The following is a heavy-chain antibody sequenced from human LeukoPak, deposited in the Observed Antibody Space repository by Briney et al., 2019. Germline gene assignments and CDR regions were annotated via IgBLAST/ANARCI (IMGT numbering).Heavy chain of an antibody. V-gene: IGHV4-4*07. CDR2: IYTSGST. CDR3: ARDSSSWLYYFDY. Sequence: SETLSLTCTVSGGSISSYYWMWIRQPAGKGVVWIGRIYTSGSTNYNPSLKSRVTMSVDTSKNQFSLKLSSVTAADTAVYYCARDSSSWLYYFDYWGQGTLVTVSS. J-gene: IGHJ4*02. D-gene: IGHD6-13*01. CDR1: GGSISSYY.